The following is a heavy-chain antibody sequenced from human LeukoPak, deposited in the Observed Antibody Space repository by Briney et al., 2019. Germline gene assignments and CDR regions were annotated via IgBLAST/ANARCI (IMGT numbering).Heavy chain of an antibody. CDR2: IYIGGST. CDR3: ARVLLGATSEPDAFDI. CDR1: GLTVSNNY. J-gene: IGHJ3*02. Sequence: GGSLRLSCSASGLTVSNNYMTWVRQAPGKGLEWVSLIYIGGSTYYAASVKGRFTISRDSFRNTVYLQIDSLRAEDTAVYYCARVLLGATSEPDAFDIWGQGTVVTVSS. D-gene: IGHD1-26*01. V-gene: IGHV3-66*01.